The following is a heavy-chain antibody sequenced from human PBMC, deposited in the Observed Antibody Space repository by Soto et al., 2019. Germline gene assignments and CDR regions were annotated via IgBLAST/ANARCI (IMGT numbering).Heavy chain of an antibody. J-gene: IGHJ3*02. CDR1: GGSISSYY. V-gene: IGHV4-59*05. CDR3: ARHSLWFGPRPRNDAFDI. D-gene: IGHD3-10*01. Sequence: SETLSLTCTVSGGSISSYYWCWVRLPPGKGLEWIGSIYYSGSTYYNPSLKSRVTISVDTSKNQFSLKLSSVTAADTAVYYCARHSLWFGPRPRNDAFDIWGQGTMVTVSS. CDR2: IYYSGST.